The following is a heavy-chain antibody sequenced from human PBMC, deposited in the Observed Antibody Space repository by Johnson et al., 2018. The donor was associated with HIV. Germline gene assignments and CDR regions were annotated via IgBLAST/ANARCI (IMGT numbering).Heavy chain of an antibody. Sequence: QVQLVESGGGLVKPGGSLRLSCAASGFTFSDYYMSWIRQTPGKGLEWVSYISSSGTTVYSADSVKGRFSISRDNAKHSLYLHMNSLRAEDKAVYYCARDRGYWDALDIWGQGTMVTVSS. J-gene: IGHJ3*02. D-gene: IGHD3-22*01. CDR2: ISSSGTTV. CDR3: ARDRGYWDALDI. CDR1: GFTFSDYY. V-gene: IGHV3-11*04.